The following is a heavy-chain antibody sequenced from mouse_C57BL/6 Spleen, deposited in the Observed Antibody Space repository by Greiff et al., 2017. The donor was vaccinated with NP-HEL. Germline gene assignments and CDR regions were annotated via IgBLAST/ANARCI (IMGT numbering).Heavy chain of an antibody. CDR1: GFTFSSYG. CDR2: ISSGGSYT. V-gene: IGHV5-6*01. J-gene: IGHJ2*01. CDR3: ASFPDY. Sequence: EVKLQESGGDLVKPGGSLKLSCAASGFTFSSYGMSWVRQTPDKRLEWVATISSGGSYTYYPDSVKGRFTISRDNAKNTLYLQMSSLKSEDTAMYYCASFPDYWGQGTTLTVSS.